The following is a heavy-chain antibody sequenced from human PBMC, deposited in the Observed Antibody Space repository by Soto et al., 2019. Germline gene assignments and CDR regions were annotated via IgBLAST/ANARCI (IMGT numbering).Heavy chain of an antibody. CDR1: GGSISSYY. V-gene: IGHV4-59*13. CDR3: ARDSGSGSYLFGYLRPTVDAFDS. Sequence: SETLSLTCTVSGGSISSYYWSWIRQPPGKGLEWIGYIYYSGSTNYNPSLKSRVTISVDTSKNQFSLKLSSVTAADTAVYYCARDSGSGSYLFGYLRPTVDAFDSWGQGTRVTVSS. D-gene: IGHD1-26*01. CDR2: IYYSGST. J-gene: IGHJ3*02.